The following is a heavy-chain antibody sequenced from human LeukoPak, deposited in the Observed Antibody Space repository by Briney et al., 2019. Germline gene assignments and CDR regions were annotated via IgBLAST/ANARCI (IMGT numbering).Heavy chain of an antibody. D-gene: IGHD6-19*01. Sequence: PGGSLRLSCAASGFTLSSYWMHWVRQAPGKGLVWVSRINSDGSSTSYADSVKGRFTISRDNAKNTLYLKMNSLRAEDTAVYYCARSQTIAVADWFDPWGQGTLVTVSS. CDR1: GFTLSSYW. CDR2: INSDGSST. V-gene: IGHV3-74*01. J-gene: IGHJ5*02. CDR3: ARSQTIAVADWFDP.